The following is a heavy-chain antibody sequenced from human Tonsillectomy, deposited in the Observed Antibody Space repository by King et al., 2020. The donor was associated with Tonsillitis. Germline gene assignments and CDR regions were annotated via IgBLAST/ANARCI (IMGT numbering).Heavy chain of an antibody. CDR1: GYSFTSYW. CDR3: ARRDDSSGLSGAAPFDH. D-gene: IGHD3-22*01. V-gene: IGHV5-10-1*03. CDR2: IDPSDSYT. J-gene: IGHJ4*02. Sequence: AQLVQSGAEVEKPGESLRISCKGSGYSFTSYWINWVRQMPGKGLEWMGNIDPSDSYTNYSPSFQGHVTISADKSISTAYLQWSSLKASDTAMYYCARRDDSSGLSGAAPFDHWGQGTLVTVSS.